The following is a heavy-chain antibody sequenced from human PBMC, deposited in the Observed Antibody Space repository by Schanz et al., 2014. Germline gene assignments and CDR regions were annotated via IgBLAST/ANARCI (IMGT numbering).Heavy chain of an antibody. CDR2: INTNTGNP. J-gene: IGHJ6*02. CDR3: ARARYGLDV. CDR1: GYTFTAYY. V-gene: IGHV7-4-1*02. Sequence: QVQLVQSGAEVKKPGASVKVSCKASGYTFTAYYMHWVRQAPGQGLEWMGWINTNTGNPPYAQAFTGRFVFSFDTSVSTAYLQISGLKAEDTAVYYCARARYGLDVWGRGTTVTVSS.